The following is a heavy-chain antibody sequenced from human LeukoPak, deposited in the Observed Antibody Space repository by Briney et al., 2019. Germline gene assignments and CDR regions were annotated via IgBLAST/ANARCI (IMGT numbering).Heavy chain of an antibody. CDR1: GGSISSSSYY. J-gene: IGHJ6*03. D-gene: IGHD2-2*02. CDR2: ISYSGST. Sequence: PSETLSLTCTVSGGSISSSSYYWGWIRQPPGKGLEWIASISYSGSTYYNPSLKSRVTISVDTSKNQFSLNLNSVTAADTAVYYCARLFSPYCSNTSCYSAYYYYSYMDVWGKGTTVTVSS. CDR3: ARLFSPYCSNTSCYSAYYYYSYMDV. V-gene: IGHV4-39*01.